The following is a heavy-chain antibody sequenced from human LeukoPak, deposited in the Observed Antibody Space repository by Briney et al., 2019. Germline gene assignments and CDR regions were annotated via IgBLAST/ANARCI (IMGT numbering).Heavy chain of an antibody. CDR1: GGTFSSYA. J-gene: IGHJ1*01. Sequence: GASVKVSCKASGGTFSSYATSWVRQAPGQGLEWMGGIIPIFGTANYAQKFQGRVTITTDESTSTAYMELSSLRSEDTAVYYCARESYDSSGYWYFQHWGQGTLVTVSS. CDR3: ARESYDSSGYWYFQH. D-gene: IGHD3-22*01. V-gene: IGHV1-69*05. CDR2: IIPIFGTA.